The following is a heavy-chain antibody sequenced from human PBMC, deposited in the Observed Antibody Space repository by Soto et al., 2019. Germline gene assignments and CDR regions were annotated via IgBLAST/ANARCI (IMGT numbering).Heavy chain of an antibody. V-gene: IGHV3-33*01. CDR3: ARDGIGGTVFRGFCDY. J-gene: IGHJ4*02. D-gene: IGHD1-7*01. Sequence: QKYLVESGGGVVQPGGSLRLSCVASGSIFSGYGMHWVRQAPGKGLEWVAVIWYDGSNKYYADSVKGRFTISRDNSKNMLYLQMDSLRAEDTVVYYCARDGIGGTVFRGFCDYWGQGTLVTVSS. CDR1: GSIFSGYG. CDR2: IWYDGSNK.